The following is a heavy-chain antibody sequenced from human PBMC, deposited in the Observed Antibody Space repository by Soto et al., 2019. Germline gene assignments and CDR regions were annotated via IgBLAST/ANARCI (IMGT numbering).Heavy chain of an antibody. D-gene: IGHD4-17*01. V-gene: IGHV1-69*02. Sequence: SVKVSCKASGGTFSSYTISWVRQAPGQGLEWMGRIIPILGIANYAQKFQGRVTITADKSTSTAYMELSSLRSEDTAVYYCASQTTVKHFQHWGQGTLVTVSS. CDR3: ASQTTVKHFQH. CDR2: IIPILGIA. CDR1: GGTFSSYT. J-gene: IGHJ1*01.